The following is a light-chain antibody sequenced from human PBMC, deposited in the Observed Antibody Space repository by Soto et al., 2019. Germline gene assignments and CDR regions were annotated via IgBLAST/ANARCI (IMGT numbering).Light chain of an antibody. CDR2: GAS. CDR1: QSVSSSY. CDR3: QQYGISPAT. V-gene: IGKV3-20*01. J-gene: IGKJ4*01. Sequence: EIVLTQSPGTPSLSPGERATLSCRASQSVSSSYLAWYQQKPGQAPRLLIYGASSRATGIPDRFSGSGSGTDFTLNISRLEPEDFAVYYCQQYGISPATFGGGTKVDIK.